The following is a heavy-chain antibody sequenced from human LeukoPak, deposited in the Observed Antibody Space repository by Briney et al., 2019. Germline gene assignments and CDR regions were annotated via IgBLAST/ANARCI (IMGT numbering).Heavy chain of an antibody. Sequence: GASVKVSCKASGYTFTGYYMHWVRQAPGQGLEWMGWINPNSGGTNYAQKFQGRVTMTRDTSISTAYMELSRLRSDDTAVYYCARGSGGAVAGIDYWGQGTLVTVSS. D-gene: IGHD6-19*01. V-gene: IGHV1-2*02. CDR1: GYTFTGYY. CDR3: ARGSGGAVAGIDY. CDR2: INPNSGGT. J-gene: IGHJ4*02.